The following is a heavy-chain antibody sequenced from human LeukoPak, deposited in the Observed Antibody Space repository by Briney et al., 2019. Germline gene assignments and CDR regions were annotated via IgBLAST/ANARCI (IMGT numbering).Heavy chain of an antibody. Sequence: GASVKVSCKASGYTFTGYYMHWVRQAPGQGLEWMGWINPNSGDTKYAQKFQGRVTMTRDTSISTAYMELSRLRSDDTAVYYCARDLDGSGSYSDAFDIWGQGTMVTVSS. V-gene: IGHV1-2*02. D-gene: IGHD3-10*01. CDR3: ARDLDGSGSYSDAFDI. CDR2: INPNSGDT. J-gene: IGHJ3*02. CDR1: GYTFTGYY.